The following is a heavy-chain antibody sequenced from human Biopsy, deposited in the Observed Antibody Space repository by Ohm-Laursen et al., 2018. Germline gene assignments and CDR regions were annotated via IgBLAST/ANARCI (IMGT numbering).Heavy chain of an antibody. CDR3: AKHGSGWTGDDALHI. CDR1: GGSISGSS. CDR2: ISYSGST. J-gene: IGHJ3*02. D-gene: IGHD6-19*01. Sequence: PSETLSLTWSVSGGSISGSSWSWIRQAPGRGLEWVGYISYSGSTSNNPSLKSRITISVDTSKNQISLKVTSVTAADTAVYYCAKHGSGWTGDDALHIWGQGTMVTVSS. V-gene: IGHV4-59*08.